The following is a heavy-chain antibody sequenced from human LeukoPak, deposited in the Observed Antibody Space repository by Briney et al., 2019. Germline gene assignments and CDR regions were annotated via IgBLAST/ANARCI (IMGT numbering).Heavy chain of an antibody. Sequence: GGSLRLSCAASGFNYSSYTMNWVRQAPGKGLEWVSSISSSSYIYYADSVKGRFTISRDNAKNSLYLQMNSLRAEDTAVYYCARDKEHGSGSYRGYYYYGMDVWGQGTTVTVSS. D-gene: IGHD3-10*01. J-gene: IGHJ6*02. CDR3: ARDKEHGSGSYRGYYYYGMDV. CDR1: GFNYSSYT. CDR2: ISSSSYI. V-gene: IGHV3-21*01.